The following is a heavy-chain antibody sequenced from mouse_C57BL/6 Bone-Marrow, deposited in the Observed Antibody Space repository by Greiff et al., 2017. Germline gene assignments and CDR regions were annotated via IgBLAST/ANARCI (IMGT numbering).Heavy chain of an antibody. CDR3: TSLLWLRPRAY. V-gene: IGHV14-4*01. CDR1: GFNIKDDY. J-gene: IGHJ3*01. Sequence: EVQLQQSGAELVRPGASVKLSCTASGFNIKDDYMHWVKQRPEQGLEWIGWIDPENGDTEYASKFQGKATITADTSSNTAYLQLSSLTSEDTAVYYCTSLLWLRPRAYWGQGTLVTGSA. CDR2: IDPENGDT. D-gene: IGHD2-9*01.